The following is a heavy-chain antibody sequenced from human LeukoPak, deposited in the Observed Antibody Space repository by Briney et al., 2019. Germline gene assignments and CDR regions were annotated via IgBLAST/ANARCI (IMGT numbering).Heavy chain of an antibody. CDR3: ARDRSMSGWYIDL. CDR2: IWYDGSNK. Sequence: GGSLRLSCAASGFTFSSYGMHWVRQAPGKGLEWVAVIWYDGSNKYYPDSVQGRFTISRDNSKNTLYLQVNSLRAEDTAVYYCARDRSMSGWYIDLWGRGTLVTVSS. CDR1: GFTFSSYG. D-gene: IGHD2/OR15-2a*01. V-gene: IGHV3-33*01. J-gene: IGHJ2*01.